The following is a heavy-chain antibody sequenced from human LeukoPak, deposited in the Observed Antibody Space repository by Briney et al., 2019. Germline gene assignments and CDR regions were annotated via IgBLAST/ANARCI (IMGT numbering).Heavy chain of an antibody. CDR2: INHSGST. D-gene: IGHD3-10*01. V-gene: IGHV4-34*01. J-gene: IGHJ4*02. Sequence: SETLSLTCAVYGGSFSGYYWSWIRQPPGKGLEWIGEINHSGSTNYNQSLTSRVTISVDTSKNQFSLTLSSVTAADTAVYYCARVGYYGSGSPRRFDYWGQGTLVTVSS. CDR1: GGSFSGYY. CDR3: ARVGYYGSGSPRRFDY.